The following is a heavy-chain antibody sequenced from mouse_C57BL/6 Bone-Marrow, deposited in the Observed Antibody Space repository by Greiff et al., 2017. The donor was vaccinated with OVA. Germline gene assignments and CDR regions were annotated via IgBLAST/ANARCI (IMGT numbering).Heavy chain of an antibody. CDR2: IWGDGST. CDR3: AKRDGNSGGGAMDY. V-gene: IGHV2-3*01. J-gene: IGHJ4*01. CDR1: GFSLTSYG. Sequence: VMLVESGPGLVAPSQSLSITCTVSGFSLTSYGVSWVRQPPGKGLEWLGVIWGDGSTNYHSALISRLSISKDNSKSQVFLKLNSLQTDDTATYYCAKRDGNSGGGAMDYWGQGTSVTVSS. D-gene: IGHD2-1*01.